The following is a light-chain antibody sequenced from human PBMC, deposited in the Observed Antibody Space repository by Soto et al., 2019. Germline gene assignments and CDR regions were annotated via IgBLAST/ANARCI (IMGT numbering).Light chain of an antibody. V-gene: IGKV3-20*01. Sequence: EIVLTQSPGTLSLSPGERVTLSCRASQSISSNYLTWYQQRPGQAPRLLIYGASNRATGIPARFSGSGSGTDFTLTISRLELEDFSVYACQLYDTSSLYTFGQGTKLEIK. CDR2: GAS. CDR3: QLYDTSSLYT. CDR1: QSISSNY. J-gene: IGKJ2*01.